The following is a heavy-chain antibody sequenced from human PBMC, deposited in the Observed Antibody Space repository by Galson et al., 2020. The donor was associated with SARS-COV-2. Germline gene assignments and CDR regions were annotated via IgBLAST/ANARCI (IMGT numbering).Heavy chain of an antibody. V-gene: IGHV4-59*01. J-gene: IGHJ6*03. CDR1: GGSISSYY. CDR3: AREGIAADQLYYMDV. D-gene: IGHD6-13*01. Sequence: SETLSLTCTVSGGSISSYYWSWIRQPPGKGLEWIGYIYYSGSTNYNPSLKSRVTISVDTSKNQFSLKLSSVTAADTAVYYCAREGIAADQLYYMDVWGKGTTVTVSS. CDR2: IYYSGST.